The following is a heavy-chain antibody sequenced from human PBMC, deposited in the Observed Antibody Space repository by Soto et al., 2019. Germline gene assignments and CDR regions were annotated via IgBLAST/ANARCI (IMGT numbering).Heavy chain of an antibody. D-gene: IGHD2-15*01. CDR3: TTEGLSCSGGSCYSGDYYYGMDV. CDR2: IKSKTDGGTT. J-gene: IGHJ6*02. V-gene: IGHV3-15*07. Sequence: GGSLRLSCAASGFTFSNAWMNWVRQAPGKGLEWVGRIKSKTDGGTTDYAAPVKGRFTISRDDSKNTLYLQMNSLKTEDTAVYYCTTEGLSCSGGSCYSGDYYYGMDVWGQGTTVTVSS. CDR1: GFTFSNAW.